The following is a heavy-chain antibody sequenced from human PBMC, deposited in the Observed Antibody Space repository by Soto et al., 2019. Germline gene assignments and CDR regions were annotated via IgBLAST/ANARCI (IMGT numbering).Heavy chain of an antibody. CDR2: VYSTGGT. J-gene: IGHJ6*02. Sequence: QVQLQQSGPGLVKPSETLSLTCSVSSGPTSSHNWGWIRQTPGRGLEWIGYVYSTGGTSYNPSLNSRVTISADQSTNHISLTLTSVTAADTAVYYCVRQGIGNLHGLVDVWGQGTTVRVSS. V-gene: IGHV4-59*08. CDR1: SGPTSSHN. CDR3: VRQGIGNLHGLVDV. D-gene: IGHD1-1*01.